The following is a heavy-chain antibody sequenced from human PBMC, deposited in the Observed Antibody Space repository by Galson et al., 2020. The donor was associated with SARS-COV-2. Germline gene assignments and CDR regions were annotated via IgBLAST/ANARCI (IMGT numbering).Heavy chain of an antibody. CDR2: ISYDGSNK. D-gene: IGHD3-22*01. Sequence: LSLTCAASGFTFSSYAMHWVRQAPGKGLEWVAVISYDGSNKYYADSVKGRFTISRDNSKNTLYLQMNSLRAEDTAVYYCARDFWLYYYDSSGPDGDYWGQGTLVTVSS. V-gene: IGHV3-30*01. CDR1: GFTFSSYA. J-gene: IGHJ4*02. CDR3: ARDFWLYYYDSSGPDGDY.